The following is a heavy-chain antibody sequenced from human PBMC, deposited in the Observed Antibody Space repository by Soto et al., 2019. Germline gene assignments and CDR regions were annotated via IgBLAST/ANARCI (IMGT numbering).Heavy chain of an antibody. D-gene: IGHD2-15*01. J-gene: IGHJ3*02. CDR1: GFTFSSYG. CDR3: ARDMNIVVVVAATGDAFDI. Sequence: ESGGGVVQPGRSLRLSCAASGFTFSSYGMHWVRQAPGKGLEWVAVIWYDGSNKYYADSVKGRFTISRDNSKNTLYLQMNSLRAEDTAVYYCARDMNIVVVVAATGDAFDIWGQGTMVTVSS. CDR2: IWYDGSNK. V-gene: IGHV3-33*01.